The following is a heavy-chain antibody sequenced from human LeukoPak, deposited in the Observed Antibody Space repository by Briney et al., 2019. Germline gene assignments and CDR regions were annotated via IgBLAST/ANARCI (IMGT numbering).Heavy chain of an antibody. Sequence: GGSLRLSCAASGFTFSTYAMSWVRQAPGKGLEWVSAISGSGGSTYYADSVKGRFTISRDNSKNTLYLQINSLRAEDTALYYCAKKSGSDCHDYWGQGTLVTVSS. CDR3: AKKSGSDCHDY. J-gene: IGHJ4*02. CDR2: ISGSGGST. V-gene: IGHV3-23*01. D-gene: IGHD2-21*02. CDR1: GFTFSTYA.